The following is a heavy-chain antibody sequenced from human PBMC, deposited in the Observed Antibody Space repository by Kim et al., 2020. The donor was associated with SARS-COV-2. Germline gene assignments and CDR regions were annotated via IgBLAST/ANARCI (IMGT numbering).Heavy chain of an antibody. CDR1: GFTFSSHW. D-gene: IGHD6-19*01. V-gene: IGHV3-74*01. CDR3: ARRQFTSGWYYFDY. CDR2: INSDGSTT. Sequence: GGSLRLSCAASGFTFSSHWMRWVRQAPGKGLVWVSRINSDGSTTSYGDSVKGRFTISRDNAKNTLYLQMNRLRAEDTAVYYCARRQFTSGWYYFDYWGQGTLVTVYS. J-gene: IGHJ4*02.